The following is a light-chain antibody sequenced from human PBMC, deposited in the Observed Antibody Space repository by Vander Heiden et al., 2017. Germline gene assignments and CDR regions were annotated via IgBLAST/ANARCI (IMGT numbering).Light chain of an antibody. J-gene: IGKJ2*02. CDR2: KAS. V-gene: IGKV1-39*01. Sequence: DIQMTQSPSSLSASVGDRVTITCRASQSISSYLNWYQQKPGKAPKLLVYKASNLHSGVPSRFSGSGSGTQFTLTISSLQADDFSTYSCQQNYSNPRTFGQGTKLEI. CDR3: QQNYSNPRT. CDR1: QSISSY.